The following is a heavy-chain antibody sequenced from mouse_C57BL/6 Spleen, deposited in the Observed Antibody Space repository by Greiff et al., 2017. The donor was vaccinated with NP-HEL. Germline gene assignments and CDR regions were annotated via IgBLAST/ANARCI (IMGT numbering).Heavy chain of an antibody. CDR1: GFPFSDYG. V-gene: IGHV5-17*01. J-gene: IGHJ4*01. D-gene: IGHD4-1*01. CDR2: ISSGSSPI. Sequence: EVQLVESGGGLVKPGGSLKLSCAASGFPFSDYGMHWVRQAPAKGLEWVAYISSGSSPINYEDTVQGPFTISSDNAKNTLFLQMTSLRSEDTAMYYCARNWDCFLRAMDYWGQGTSVTVSS. CDR3: ARNWDCFLRAMDY.